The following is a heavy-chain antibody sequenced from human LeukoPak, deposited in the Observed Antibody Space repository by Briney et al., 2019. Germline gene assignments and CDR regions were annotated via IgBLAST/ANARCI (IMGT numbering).Heavy chain of an antibody. D-gene: IGHD6-13*01. Sequence: PSQTLSLTCTVSGGSISSGGYYWSWIRQPPGKGLEWIGFIYHSGNTCDNPSLNSRVTISVDRSNNQFSLKLSSVTAADTAVYYCARAPGYYFDYWGQGTLVTVSS. V-gene: IGHV4-30-2*01. CDR2: IYHSGNT. CDR3: ARAPGYYFDY. J-gene: IGHJ4*02. CDR1: GGSISSGGYY.